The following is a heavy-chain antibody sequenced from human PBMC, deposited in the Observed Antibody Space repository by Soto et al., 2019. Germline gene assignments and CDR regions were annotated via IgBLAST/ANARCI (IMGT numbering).Heavy chain of an antibody. Sequence: SESLSLTCAVYGGSCSGHSWTWIRQSPGKGLEWIGDINHSGRVNYSPSLKSRVTISLDTSKNQFSLTLSAVTAADTAMYYCSTRAYDTNGYYRFDPWGQGTLVTVSS. CDR2: INHSGRV. CDR3: STRAYDTNGYYRFDP. D-gene: IGHD3-22*01. J-gene: IGHJ5*01. CDR1: GGSCSGHS. V-gene: IGHV4-34*01.